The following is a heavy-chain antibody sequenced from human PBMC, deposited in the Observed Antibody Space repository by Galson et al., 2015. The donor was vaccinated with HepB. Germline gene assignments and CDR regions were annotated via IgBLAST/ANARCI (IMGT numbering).Heavy chain of an antibody. Sequence: SVKVSCKASGYTFTSYDINWVRQATGQGLEWMGWMNPNSGNTAYTQKFQGRVTMTWNASMSTAYMELSSLRSEDTAVYYCARGNYSRYGNYFVDYWGQGTLVTVSS. V-gene: IGHV1-8*01. D-gene: IGHD4-11*01. CDR1: GYTFTSYD. CDR3: ARGNYSRYGNYFVDY. CDR2: MNPNSGNT. J-gene: IGHJ4*02.